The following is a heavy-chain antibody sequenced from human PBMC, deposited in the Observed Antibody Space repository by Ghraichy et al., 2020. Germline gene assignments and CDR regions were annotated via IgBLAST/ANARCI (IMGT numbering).Heavy chain of an antibody. CDR2: IIPIFGTA. J-gene: IGHJ5*02. CDR1: GGTFSSYA. Sequence: SVKVSCKASGGTFSSYAISWVRQAPGQGLEWMGGIIPIFGTANYAQKFQGRVTITADESTSTAYMELSSLRSEDTAVYYCSREFRLLWFSPIQLKGWFDPWGHGTLVTVSS. V-gene: IGHV1-69*13. D-gene: IGHD3-10*01. CDR3: SREFRLLWFSPIQLKGWFDP.